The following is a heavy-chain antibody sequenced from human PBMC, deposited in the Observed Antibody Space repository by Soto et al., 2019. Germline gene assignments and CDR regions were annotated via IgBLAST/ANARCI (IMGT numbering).Heavy chain of an antibody. D-gene: IGHD3-3*01. CDR2: IYWNDDK. V-gene: IGHV2-5*01. CDR1: GFSLTTSGVG. CDR3: AHLPVKTFGVLLIATNWFDP. J-gene: IGHJ5*02. Sequence: GSGPTLVNPTQTLTLTCTFSGFSLTTSGVGVGWIRQPPGKALEWLALIYWNDDKYYSPSLKNRLTITKDTSKNQVVLAMTNLDPVDTATYFCAHLPVKTFGVLLIATNWFDPWGQGIQVTVYS.